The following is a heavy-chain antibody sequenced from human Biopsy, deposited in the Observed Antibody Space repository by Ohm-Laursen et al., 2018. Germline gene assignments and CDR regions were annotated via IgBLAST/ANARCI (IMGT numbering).Heavy chain of an antibody. CDR1: ADSFIGYD. V-gene: IGHV1-2*02. J-gene: IGHJ4*02. D-gene: IGHD2-15*01. Sequence: ATVKISCKAPADSFIGYDMHWVRQAPGQGLEWMGSIYPNNGATKYAQKFQGRVTMTRDTSISTAFMELNSLRSDDTAVYYCARMFARLGPCSGGTCYPGDDYWGQGTLVTVSS. CDR2: IYPNNGAT. CDR3: ARMFARLGPCSGGTCYPGDDY.